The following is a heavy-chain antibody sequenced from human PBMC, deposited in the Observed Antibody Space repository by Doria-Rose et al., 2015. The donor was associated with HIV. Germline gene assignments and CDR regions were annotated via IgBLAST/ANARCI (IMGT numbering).Heavy chain of an antibody. Sequence: VQLVRSGGGLVQPGRSLRLSCVGSGFSFESYAMHWVRLAPGKGPEWVAGISWDSGAKGNADSVEGRFTISRDNAKKSVYLEMRSLRPEDTAFYYCAKAPIIGPKYYFYMDVWGKGTSVTVSS. V-gene: IGHV3-9*01. J-gene: IGHJ6*03. CDR1: GFSFESYA. CDR3: AKAPIIGPKYYFYMDV. D-gene: IGHD3-3*01. CDR2: ISWDSGAK.